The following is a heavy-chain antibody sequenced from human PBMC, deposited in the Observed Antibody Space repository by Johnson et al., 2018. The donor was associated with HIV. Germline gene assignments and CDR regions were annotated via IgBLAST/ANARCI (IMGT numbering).Heavy chain of an antibody. CDR2: INSDGSSS. Sequence: VQLVESGGGLVQPGGSLRLSCAASGFTLSSYWMHWVRQVPGKGPVWVSRINSDGSSSAYADCVKGRFTISRDGAKNTLYLQMNSLRAEDTAVYYCAKGPNGQLNDAFHIWGQGTMVTVSS. CDR1: GFTLSSYW. D-gene: IGHD6-6*01. V-gene: IGHV3-74*01. J-gene: IGHJ3*02. CDR3: AKGPNGQLNDAFHI.